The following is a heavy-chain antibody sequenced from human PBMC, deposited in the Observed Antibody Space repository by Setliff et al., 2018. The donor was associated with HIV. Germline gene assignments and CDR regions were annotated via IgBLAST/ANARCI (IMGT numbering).Heavy chain of an antibody. CDR2: INTYTGNP. CDR3: ARDGYYYDSSGHLAYYFDF. Sequence: ASVTVSCQPTGSTFPSYGMNWVRPAPGQGLEWMGWINTYTGNPTYAKNFTGRFVSSLDTAVSTAYLQISSLKAENMAVYYCARDGYYYDSSGHLAYYFDFWGQGTLVTVSS. J-gene: IGHJ4*02. V-gene: IGHV7-4-1*02. CDR1: GSTFPSYG. D-gene: IGHD3-22*01.